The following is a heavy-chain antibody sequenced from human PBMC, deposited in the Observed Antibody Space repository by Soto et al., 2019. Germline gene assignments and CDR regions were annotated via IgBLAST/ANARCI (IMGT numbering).Heavy chain of an antibody. CDR3: ARGELLWFGELLR. CDR1: GYTFTSYE. D-gene: IGHD3-10*01. V-gene: IGHV1-8*01. CDR2: MNPNSGDT. J-gene: IGHJ4*02. Sequence: QVQLVQSGAEVKKPGASVKVSCKASGYTFTSYEINWVRQATGQGLEWMGWMNPNSGDTGYAQKFQGRVTMTRNTSIRTAYMELRSLRSEDTAVYYCARGELLWFGELLRWGQGTLVTVSS.